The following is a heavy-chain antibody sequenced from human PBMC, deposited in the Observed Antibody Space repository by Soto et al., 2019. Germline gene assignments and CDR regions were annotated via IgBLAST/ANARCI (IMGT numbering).Heavy chain of an antibody. CDR1: GYTFTSYD. V-gene: IGHV1-8*01. CDR2: MNPNSGNT. CDR3: ATGYCSSTSCSQRDNWFDP. Sequence: ASVKVSCKASGYTFTSYDINWVRQATGQGLEWMGWMNPNSGNTGYAQKFQGRVTMTRNTSISTAYMELSSLRSEDTAVYYCATGYCSSTSCSQRDNWFDPWGQGTLVTVSS. D-gene: IGHD2-2*03. J-gene: IGHJ5*02.